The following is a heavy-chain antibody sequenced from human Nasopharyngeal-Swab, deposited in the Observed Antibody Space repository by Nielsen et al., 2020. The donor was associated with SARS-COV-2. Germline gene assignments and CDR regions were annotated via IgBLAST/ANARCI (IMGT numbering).Heavy chain of an antibody. CDR1: GFTFSSYS. V-gene: IGHV3-21*01. CDR2: ISSSSSYI. Sequence: GGSLRLSCAASGFTFSSYSMNWVRQAPGKGLEWVSSISSSSSYIYYADSVKGRFTISRDNAKNSLYLRMNSLRAEDTAVYYCARDQGYGSGQDFDYWGQGTLVTVSS. CDR3: ARDQGYGSGQDFDY. D-gene: IGHD3-10*01. J-gene: IGHJ4*02.